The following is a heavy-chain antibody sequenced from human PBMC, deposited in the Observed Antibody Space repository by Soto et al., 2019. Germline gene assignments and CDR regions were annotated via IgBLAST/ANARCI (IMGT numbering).Heavy chain of an antibody. CDR1: GYTFTSYA. J-gene: IGHJ4*02. V-gene: IGHV1-18*01. CDR3: ARVASSGWYFDY. CDR2: ISTYNANT. D-gene: IGHD6-19*01. Sequence: ASVKVSCKASGYTFTSYAMHWVRQALGQGPEWMGWISTYNANTNYAQKVQGRVTMTTDTSASTAYMELRSLRSDDTAVYYCARVASSGWYFDYWGQGTLVTVS.